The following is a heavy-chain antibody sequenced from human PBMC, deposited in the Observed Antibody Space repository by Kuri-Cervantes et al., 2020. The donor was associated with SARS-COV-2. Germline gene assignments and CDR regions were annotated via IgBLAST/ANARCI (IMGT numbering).Heavy chain of an antibody. D-gene: IGHD3-3*01. V-gene: IGHV4-38-2*01. Sequence: GSLRLSCAVSGYSISSGYYWGWIRQPPGKGLEWIGSIYHSGSTYYNPSLKSRVTISVDTSKNQFSLKLSSVTAADTAVYYCARHLSVLRFLEWATNWFDPWGQGTLVTVSS. CDR2: IYHSGST. CDR1: GYSISSGYY. CDR3: ARHLSVLRFLEWATNWFDP. J-gene: IGHJ5*02.